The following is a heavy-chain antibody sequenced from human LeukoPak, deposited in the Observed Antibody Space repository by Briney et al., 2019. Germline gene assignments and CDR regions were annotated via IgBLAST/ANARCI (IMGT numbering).Heavy chain of an antibody. Sequence: ASVKVSCKASGYTFTSYDINWVRQATGQGLEWMGWMNPNSGNTSYAQKFQGRVTMTRNTSISTAYMELSSLRSEDTAVYYCARGPSAPRLLWFGELRRLWFDPWGQGTLVTVSS. CDR2: MNPNSGNT. V-gene: IGHV1-8*01. J-gene: IGHJ5*02. CDR1: GYTFTSYD. D-gene: IGHD3-10*01. CDR3: ARGPSAPRLLWFGELRRLWFDP.